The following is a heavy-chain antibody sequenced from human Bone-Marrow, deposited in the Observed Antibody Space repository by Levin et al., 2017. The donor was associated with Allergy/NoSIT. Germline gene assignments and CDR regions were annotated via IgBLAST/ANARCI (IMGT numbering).Heavy chain of an antibody. Sequence: GGSLRLSCAASGFTFSSYAMHWVRQAPGKGLEWVAVISYDGSNKYYADSVKGRFTISRDNSKNTLYLQMNSLRAEDTAVYYCAREAIFWGQGTLVTVSS. V-gene: IGHV3-30*04. CDR3: AREAIF. CDR1: GFTFSSYA. J-gene: IGHJ4*02. CDR2: ISYDGSNK. D-gene: IGHD3-3*01.